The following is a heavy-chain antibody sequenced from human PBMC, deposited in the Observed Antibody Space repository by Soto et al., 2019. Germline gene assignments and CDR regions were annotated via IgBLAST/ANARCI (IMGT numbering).Heavy chain of an antibody. CDR3: AKGNSWSPALVLDI. CDR1: GFTFSSYA. CDR2: ISGSGGST. V-gene: IGHV3-23*01. Sequence: EVQLLESGGGLVQPGGSLRLSCAASGFTFSSYAMNWVRQAPGKGLEWVSAISGSGGSTYYADSVKGRFTISRDSSKNTLYLRMHSLRDEDTAVYYCAKGNSWSPALVLDIWGQGTMVTVSS. J-gene: IGHJ3*02. D-gene: IGHD1-7*01.